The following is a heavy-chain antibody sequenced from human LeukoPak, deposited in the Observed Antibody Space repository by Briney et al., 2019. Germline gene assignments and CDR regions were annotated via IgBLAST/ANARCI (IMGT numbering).Heavy chain of an antibody. CDR2: IYYSGST. J-gene: IGHJ5*02. Sequence: PSETLSLTCAVSGGSISSSSYYWGWIRQPPGKGLEWIGSIYYSGSTYYNPSLKSRVTISVDTSTNQFSLKLSTVTAADTAVYYCARDLGSSDYSGGNWFDPWGQGTLVTVSS. D-gene: IGHD3-22*01. CDR1: GGSISSSSYY. CDR3: ARDLGSSDYSGGNWFDP. V-gene: IGHV4-39*07.